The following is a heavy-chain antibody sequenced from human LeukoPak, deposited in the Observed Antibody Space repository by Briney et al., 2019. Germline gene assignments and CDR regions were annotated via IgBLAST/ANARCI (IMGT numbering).Heavy chain of an antibody. J-gene: IGHJ3*02. V-gene: IGHV1-2*02. Sequence: GASVKVSCKASGYTFTGYYMHWVRQAPGQGLEWMGWINPNSGGTNYAQKFQGRGTMTRDTSISTAYMELSRLRSDDTAVYYCSSCIAVAGTDDAFYIWGQGTMVTVSS. D-gene: IGHD6-19*01. CDR3: SSCIAVAGTDDAFYI. CDR1: GYTFTGYY. CDR2: INPNSGGT.